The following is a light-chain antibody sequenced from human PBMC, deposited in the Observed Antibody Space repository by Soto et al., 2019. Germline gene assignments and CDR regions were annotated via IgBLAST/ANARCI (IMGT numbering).Light chain of an antibody. Sequence: DIEMTQSASTLSRYVGDRVTIACRASQTISSWLAWYQQKPGKAPNLLIYAASTLQSGVPSRFSGSGSGTDFTLTISSLQPEDFATYFCQHAHSAPLTFGGGTKVDIK. V-gene: IGKV1-12*01. J-gene: IGKJ4*01. CDR2: AAS. CDR1: QTISSW. CDR3: QHAHSAPLT.